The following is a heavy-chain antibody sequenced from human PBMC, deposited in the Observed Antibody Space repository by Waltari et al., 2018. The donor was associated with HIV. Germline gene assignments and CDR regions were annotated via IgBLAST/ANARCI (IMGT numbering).Heavy chain of an antibody. CDR1: EYTFINFD. CDR2: MNPNSRNT. CDR3: ARNSSAKGNRYFYYGLDV. J-gene: IGHJ6*02. V-gene: IGHV1-8*02. Sequence: QVHLLQSGPEVKRPGASVKISCKAYEYTFINFDVNWVRQAAGQGPEWLGWMNPNSRNTAFPNKIEDRVTMTKDVSTDTAYMEMSGLTPEDTAIYYCARNSSAKGNRYFYYGLDVWGQGTPVTV. D-gene: IGHD3-22*01.